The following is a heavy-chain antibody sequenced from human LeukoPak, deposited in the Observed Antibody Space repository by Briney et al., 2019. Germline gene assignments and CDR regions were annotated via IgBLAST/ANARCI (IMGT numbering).Heavy chain of an antibody. CDR1: GFTFSNYW. Sequence: GGSLRLSRAAAGFTFSNYWMHWVRHAPGKGLVWVSRIKSDGRTNYADSVKGRFTISRDNAKNTVSLQMNSLRAEDTGVYYCARAPSEIGGYYPEYFRHWGQGTLVTVSS. CDR3: ARAPSEIGGYYPEYFRH. D-gene: IGHD3-22*01. J-gene: IGHJ1*01. CDR2: IKSDGRT. V-gene: IGHV3-74*01.